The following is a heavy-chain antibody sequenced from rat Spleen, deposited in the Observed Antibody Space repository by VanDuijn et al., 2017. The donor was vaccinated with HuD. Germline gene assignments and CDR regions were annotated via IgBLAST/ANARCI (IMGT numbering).Heavy chain of an antibody. J-gene: IGHJ2*01. CDR2: ISPSGGST. Sequence: EVQLVESGGDLVQPGRSLKLSCAASGFTFSNYDMAWVRQAPTKGLEWVASISPSGGSTYYRDSVKGRFTVSRDNAKSTLYLQMNSLRSEDTATYYCTRVGDYYDGSYYYAPFDYWGQGVMVTVSS. CDR1: GFTFSNYD. D-gene: IGHD1-12*02. V-gene: IGHV5-27*01. CDR3: TRVGDYYDGSYYYAPFDY.